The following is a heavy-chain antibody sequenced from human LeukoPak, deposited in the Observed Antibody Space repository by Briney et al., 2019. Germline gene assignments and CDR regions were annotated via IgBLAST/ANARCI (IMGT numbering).Heavy chain of an antibody. CDR1: GGAVSGYY. V-gene: IGHV4-34*01. CDR3: ARYGAVTTNFDY. J-gene: IGHJ4*02. Sequence: PSETLSLTCAVYGGAVSGYYWSWIRQPPGKGLEWIGEINHSGSTNYNPSLKSRVTISVDTSKNQFSLKLSSVTAADTAVYYCARYGAVTTNFDYWGQGTLVTVSS. CDR2: INHSGST. D-gene: IGHD4-17*01.